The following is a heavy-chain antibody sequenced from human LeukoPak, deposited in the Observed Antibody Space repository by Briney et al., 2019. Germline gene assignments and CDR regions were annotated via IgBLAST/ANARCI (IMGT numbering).Heavy chain of an antibody. V-gene: IGHV1-2*02. CDR3: VRENWYYDH. Sequence: ASVKVSCKTSVYTFTAYHVHWVRQAPGQGLEFMGWIYPPTGGTVLAEKFQGRVIMTRDTSITTAYMELSGLNFDDTAVYYCVRENWYYDHWGQGTLVTVSS. CDR1: VYTFTAYH. J-gene: IGHJ4*02. CDR2: IYPPTGGT. D-gene: IGHD3-16*01.